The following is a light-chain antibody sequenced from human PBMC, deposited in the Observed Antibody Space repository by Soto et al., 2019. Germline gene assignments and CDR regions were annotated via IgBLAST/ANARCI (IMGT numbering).Light chain of an antibody. CDR1: QSVSSSY. Sequence: EIVLTQSPGTLSLSPGERATLSCRASQSVSSSYLAWYQKKPGQAPRLLIYGASSRATGVPDRFSGSGPGTDFTLTISRLEPEDFAVYYCQQYGSSPFTFGPGTKVDIK. V-gene: IGKV3-20*01. J-gene: IGKJ3*01. CDR3: QQYGSSPFT. CDR2: GAS.